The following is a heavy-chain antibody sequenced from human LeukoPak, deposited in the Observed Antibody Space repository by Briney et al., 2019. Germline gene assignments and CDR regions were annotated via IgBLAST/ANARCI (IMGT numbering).Heavy chain of an antibody. CDR2: ISSSSSYI. CDR3: AMHIAAAGTPIFGY. V-gene: IGHV3-21*01. Sequence: GGSLRLSCAASGFTFSSYAMSWVRQAPGKGLEWVSSISSSSSYIYYADSVKGRFTISRDNAKNSLYLQMNSLRAEDTAVYYCAMHIAAAGTPIFGYWGQGTLVTVSS. D-gene: IGHD6-13*01. CDR1: GFTFSSYA. J-gene: IGHJ4*02.